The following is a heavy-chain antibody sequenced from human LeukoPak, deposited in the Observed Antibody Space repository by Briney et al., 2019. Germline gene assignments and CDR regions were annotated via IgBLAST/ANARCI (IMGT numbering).Heavy chain of an antibody. CDR3: ANGYSYYDF. CDR1: GFTFSSYA. CDR2: VSGGGGGT. Sequence: GGSLRLSCAASGFTFSSYAMSWVRQAPGKGLGWVSTVSGGGGGTDYADSVKGRFTISRDNSKNMLYLQMNSLRAEDTAVYYCANGYSYYDFWGQGTLLTVSS. J-gene: IGHJ4*02. V-gene: IGHV3-23*01. D-gene: IGHD5-12*01.